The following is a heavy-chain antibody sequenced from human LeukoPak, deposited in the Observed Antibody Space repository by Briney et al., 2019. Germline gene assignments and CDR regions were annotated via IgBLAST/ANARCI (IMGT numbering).Heavy chain of an antibody. CDR2: IYSSGST. D-gene: IGHD6-19*01. CDR3: NGYSSGWYSGGGY. Sequence: PSETLSLTCTVSGGSITGSSYYWGWTRQPPGKGLEWIASIYSSGSTYYNASLKSRVTISVDTSKNQFSLELSSVTAADTAVYYCNGYSSGWYSGGGYWGQGTLVTVSS. CDR1: GGSITGSSYY. J-gene: IGHJ4*02. V-gene: IGHV4-39*01.